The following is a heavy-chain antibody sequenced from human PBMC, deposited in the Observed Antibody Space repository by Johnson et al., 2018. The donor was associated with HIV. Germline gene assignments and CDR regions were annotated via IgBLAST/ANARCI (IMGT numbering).Heavy chain of an antibody. V-gene: IGHV3-53*01. CDR2: FYSGGST. D-gene: IGHD6-6*01. CDR3: ASGAYSSSLPFDI. J-gene: IGHJ3*02. CDR1: GFTVSSNY. Sequence: VQLVESGGGLIQPGGSLRVSCAASGFTVSSNYMSWVRQAPGKGLEWVSGFYSGGSTYYADSVKGRFIISRDNSKNTLYLQMNSLRVEDTAVYYCASGAYSSSLPFDIWGQGTMVTVSS.